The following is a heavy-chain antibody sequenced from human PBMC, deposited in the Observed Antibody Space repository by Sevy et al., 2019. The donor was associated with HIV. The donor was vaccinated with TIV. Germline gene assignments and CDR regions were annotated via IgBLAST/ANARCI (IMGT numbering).Heavy chain of an antibody. CDR1: GYTFTSYD. D-gene: IGHD3-10*01. CDR3: AGGSMVRGRRTTTKTKSNQYYFDY. CDR2: MNPNSGNT. V-gene: IGHV1-8*01. Sequence: ASVKVSCKASGYTFTSYDINWVRQATGQGLEWMGWMNPNSGNTGYAQKFQGRVTMTRNTSISTAYMELSSLRSEETAVYYCAGGSMVRGRRTTTKTKSNQYYFDYWGQGTLVTVSS. J-gene: IGHJ4*02.